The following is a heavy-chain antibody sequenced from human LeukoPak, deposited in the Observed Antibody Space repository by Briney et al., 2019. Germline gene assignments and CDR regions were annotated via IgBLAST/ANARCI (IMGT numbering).Heavy chain of an antibody. CDR3: ASTMVRGVIITGDDAFDI. CDR2: IYYSGST. D-gene: IGHD3-10*01. V-gene: IGHV4-59*12. J-gene: IGHJ3*02. CDR1: GGSISSYY. Sequence: SETLSLTCTVSGGSISSYYWSWIRQPPGEGLEWIGYIYYSGSTNYNPSLKSRVTISVDTSKNQFSLKLSSVTAADTAVYYCASTMVRGVIITGDDAFDIWGQGTMVTVSS.